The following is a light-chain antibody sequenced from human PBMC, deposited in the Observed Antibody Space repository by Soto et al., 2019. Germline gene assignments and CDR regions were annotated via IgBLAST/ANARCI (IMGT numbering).Light chain of an antibody. J-gene: IGKJ1*01. V-gene: IGKV3-11*01. CDR3: QQRRYWPVT. Sequence: EIVLTQSPAILSMSPGERATLSCRASQSVSSYFAWYQQKPGQAPRLLIYDASNRATGVPARFSGSGSGTDFTLTISSLEPEDSAVYYCQQRRYWPVTFGQGTKV. CDR1: QSVSSY. CDR2: DAS.